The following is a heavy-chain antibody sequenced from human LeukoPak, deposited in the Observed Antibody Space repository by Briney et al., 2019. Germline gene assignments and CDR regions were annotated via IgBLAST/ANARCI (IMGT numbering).Heavy chain of an antibody. CDR1: GGSISSGGYY. CDR2: IYYGGST. D-gene: IGHD1-7*01. J-gene: IGHJ4*02. CDR3: ARDRAGTTDY. V-gene: IGHV4-31*03. Sequence: PSETLSLTCTVSGGSISSGGYYWSWIRQHPGKGLEWIGYIYYGGSTYYSPSLKSRVTISVDTSKNQFSLKLSSVTAADTAVYYCARDRAGTTDYWGQGTLVTVSS.